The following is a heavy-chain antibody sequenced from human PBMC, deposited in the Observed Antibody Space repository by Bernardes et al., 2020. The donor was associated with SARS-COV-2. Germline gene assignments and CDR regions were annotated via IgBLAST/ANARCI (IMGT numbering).Heavy chain of an antibody. J-gene: IGHJ4*02. CDR3: ARGLSSGWADYFDY. D-gene: IGHD6-19*01. CDR2: IWYDGSNK. V-gene: IGHV3-33*01. Sequence: GGSLRLSCAASGFTFSSYGMHWVRQAPGKGLEWLAVIWYDGSNKYYRDSVKGRFTISRDNSKNTLYLQMNSLRAEDTAVYYCARGLSSGWADYFDYWGQGTLVTVSS. CDR1: GFTFSSYG.